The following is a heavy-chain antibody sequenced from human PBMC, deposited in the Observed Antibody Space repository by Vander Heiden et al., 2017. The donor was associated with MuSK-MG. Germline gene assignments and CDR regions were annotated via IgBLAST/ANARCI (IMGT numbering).Heavy chain of an antibody. J-gene: IGHJ6*02. CDR2: INHSGST. Sequence: QVQLQQWGAGLLTPSETLSLTCAVYGGSFSGYYWSWIRQPPGKGLEWIGEINHSGSTNYNPSLKSRVTISVDTSKNQFSLKLSSVTAADTAVYYCARGIAAAGTYYYYGMDVWGQGTTVTVSS. D-gene: IGHD6-13*01. CDR1: GGSFSGYY. V-gene: IGHV4-34*01. CDR3: ARGIAAAGTYYYYGMDV.